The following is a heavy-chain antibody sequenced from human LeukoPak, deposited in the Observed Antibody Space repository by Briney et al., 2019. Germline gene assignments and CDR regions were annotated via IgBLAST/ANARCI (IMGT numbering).Heavy chain of an antibody. CDR3: AKSSRGNDFWSGYYFDY. J-gene: IGHJ4*02. Sequence: GGSLRLSCAASGFTFSSYAMSWVRQAPGKGLEWVSAISGSGGSTYYADSVKGRFTISRDNSKNTLYLQMNSLRAEDTAVYYCAKSSRGNDFWSGYYFDYWGQGTLVTVSS. CDR2: ISGSGGST. D-gene: IGHD3-3*01. V-gene: IGHV3-23*01. CDR1: GFTFSSYA.